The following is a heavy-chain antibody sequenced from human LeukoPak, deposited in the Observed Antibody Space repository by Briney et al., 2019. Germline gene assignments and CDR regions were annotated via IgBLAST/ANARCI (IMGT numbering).Heavy chain of an antibody. CDR1: GFTFSNYA. Sequence: GGSLRLSCAASGFTFSNYAMIWVRQAPGRGLEWVSALSGSGATTYYADSVKGRFTISRDNSKKTLYLQMNSLRAEDTAVYYCANGKSEYSGGWPRGTFWGQGTLVTVSS. V-gene: IGHV3-23*01. CDR2: LSGSGATT. D-gene: IGHD6-19*01. J-gene: IGHJ4*02. CDR3: ANGKSEYSGGWPRGTF.